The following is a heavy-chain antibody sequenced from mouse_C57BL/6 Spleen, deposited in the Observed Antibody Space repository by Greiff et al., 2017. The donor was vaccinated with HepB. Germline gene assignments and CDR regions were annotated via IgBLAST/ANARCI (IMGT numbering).Heavy chain of an antibody. CDR1: GYTFTSYW. Sequence: QVQLKQPGAELVKPGASVKMSCKASGYTFTSYWITWVKQRPGQGLEWIGDIYPGSGSTNYNEKFKSKATLTVDTSSSTAYMQLSSLTSEDSAVYYCARKGTGTGPYFDYWGQGTILTVSS. J-gene: IGHJ2*01. CDR3: ARKGTGTGPYFDY. CDR2: IYPGSGST. V-gene: IGHV1-55*01. D-gene: IGHD4-1*01.